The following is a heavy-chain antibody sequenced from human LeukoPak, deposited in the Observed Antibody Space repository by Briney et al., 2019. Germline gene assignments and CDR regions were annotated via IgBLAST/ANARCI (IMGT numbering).Heavy chain of an antibody. CDR2: ISYDGSNK. CDR1: GFTFSSYA. V-gene: IGHV3-30-3*01. D-gene: IGHD3-22*01. J-gene: IGHJ4*02. Sequence: GGSLRRSCAASGFTFSSYAMHWVRQAPGKGLEWVAVISYDGSNKYYADSVKGRFTISRDNSKNTLYLQMNSLRAEDTAVYYCASEGHYYDSSGFLGGYYFDYWGQGTLVTVSS. CDR3: ASEGHYYDSSGFLGGYYFDY.